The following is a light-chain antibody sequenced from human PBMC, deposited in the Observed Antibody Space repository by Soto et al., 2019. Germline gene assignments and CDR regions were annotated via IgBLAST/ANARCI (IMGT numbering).Light chain of an antibody. J-gene: IGKJ5*01. CDR3: QQSYSTLSIT. Sequence: DIQMTQSPSSLSASVGDRVTITCRASEGISRHLNWYQQKPGKAPNLLIYAASSLQNGVPSRFSGSGSGTDFTLTISNLQPEDFATYYCQQSYSTLSITFGQGTRLEIK. V-gene: IGKV1-39*01. CDR1: EGISRH. CDR2: AAS.